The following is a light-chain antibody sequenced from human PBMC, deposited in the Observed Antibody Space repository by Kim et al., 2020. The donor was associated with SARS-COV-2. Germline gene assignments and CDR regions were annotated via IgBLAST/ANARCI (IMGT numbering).Light chain of an antibody. CDR1: QSVSTN. CDR3: QQYNRWPPYI. J-gene: IGKJ2*01. Sequence: EIVMTQSPATLSVSPGERATLSCRTSQSVSTNLAWYQQKPGQAPRLLIYGTSNRATGIPPRFSGSGSGTEFTLTISSLQSEDFAIYYWQQYNRWPPYIFGQGPKLEI. V-gene: IGKV3-15*01. CDR2: GTS.